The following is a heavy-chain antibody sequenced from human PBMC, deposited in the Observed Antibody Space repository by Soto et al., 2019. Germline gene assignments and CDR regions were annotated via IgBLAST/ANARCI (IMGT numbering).Heavy chain of an antibody. J-gene: IGHJ4*02. CDR2: IYYSGST. D-gene: IGHD3-3*01. CDR3: AATYYDFWSGYSFNDY. Sequence: ETLSLTCPVSGVSISSSSYYWGWIRQPPGKGLEWIGSIYYSGSTYYNPSLKSRVTISVDTSKNQFSLKLSSVTAADTAVYYCAATYYDFWSGYSFNDYWGQGTLVTVSS. V-gene: IGHV4-39*01. CDR1: GVSISSSSYY.